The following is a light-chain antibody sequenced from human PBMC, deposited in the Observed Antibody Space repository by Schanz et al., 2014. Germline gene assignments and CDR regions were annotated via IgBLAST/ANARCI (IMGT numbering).Light chain of an antibody. V-gene: IGLV2-11*01. CDR1: TSDLRSYKY. J-gene: IGLJ3*02. Sequence: QSVLTQPRSVSASPGQSVTISCTATTSDLRSYKYVSWYQQHPGKAPRLLIYDVNKRPSGVPGRFSGTKSANMASLTISGLKTDDESDYHCCSYSDSGTWVFGGGTKVTVL. CDR3: CSYSDSGTWV. CDR2: DVN.